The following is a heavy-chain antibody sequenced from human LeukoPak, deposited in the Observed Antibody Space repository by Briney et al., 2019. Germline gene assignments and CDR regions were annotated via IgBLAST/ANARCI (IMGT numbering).Heavy chain of an antibody. Sequence: PSETLSLTCTVSGGSISSYYWSWIRQPAGRGLEWIGRIYTSGSTNYNPSLKSRVTMSIDTSKNQFSLKLSSVTDADTAVYYCARSPNSSGYYYRAFDIWGQGTMVTVSS. CDR2: IYTSGST. D-gene: IGHD3-22*01. J-gene: IGHJ3*02. CDR1: GGSISSYY. CDR3: ARSPNSSGYYYRAFDI. V-gene: IGHV4-4*07.